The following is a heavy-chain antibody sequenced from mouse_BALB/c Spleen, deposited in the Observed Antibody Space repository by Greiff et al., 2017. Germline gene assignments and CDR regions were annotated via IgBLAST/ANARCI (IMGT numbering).Heavy chain of an antibody. Sequence: VQLKESGAELVKPGASVKLSCTASGFNINDTYMHWVKQSPEQGLEWIGRIDPANGNTKYDPKFQGKATITADTSSNTAYLQLSSLTSEDTAVYYCAGGYYETVYFDYWGQGTTLTVSS. D-gene: IGHD2-3*01. V-gene: IGHV14-3*02. CDR1: GFNINDTY. CDR3: AGGYYETVYFDY. J-gene: IGHJ2*01. CDR2: IDPANGNT.